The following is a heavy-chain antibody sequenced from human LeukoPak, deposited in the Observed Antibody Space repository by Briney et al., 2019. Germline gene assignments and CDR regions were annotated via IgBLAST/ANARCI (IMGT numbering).Heavy chain of an antibody. CDR1: GFPFDDYG. J-gene: IGHJ4*02. D-gene: IGHD2-15*01. CDR2: INWNGGST. CDR3: ARVIDIVVVVAATPIDY. Sequence: GGSLRLSCAASGFPFDDYGMSWVRQAPGKGLEWVSGINWNGGSTGYADSVKGRFTNSRDNAKNSLYLQMNSLRAEDTALYYCARVIDIVVVVAATPIDYWGQGTLVTVSS. V-gene: IGHV3-20*04.